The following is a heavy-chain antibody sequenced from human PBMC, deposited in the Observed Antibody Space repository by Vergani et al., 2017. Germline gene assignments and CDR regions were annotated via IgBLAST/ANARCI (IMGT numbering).Heavy chain of an antibody. D-gene: IGHD3-10*01. V-gene: IGHV1-46*01. J-gene: IGHJ6*03. CDR3: ARAQYGSGSYPPPYYYYYYMDV. Sequence: QVQLVQSGAEVKKPGASVKVSCKASGYTFTSYYMHWVRQAPGQGLEWMGIINPSGGSTSYAQKFQGRVTMTRDTSTSTVYMELSSLRSEDTAVYYCARAQYGSGSYPPPYYYYYYMDVWGKGTTVTVSS. CDR1: GYTFTSYY. CDR2: INPSGGST.